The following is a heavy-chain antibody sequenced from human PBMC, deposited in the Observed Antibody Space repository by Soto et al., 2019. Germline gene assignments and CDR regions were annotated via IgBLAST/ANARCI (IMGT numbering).Heavy chain of an antibody. D-gene: IGHD2-15*01. CDR3: ARGGVVVVATTYAFDI. Sequence: QVQLVQSGAEVKKPGSSVKVSCKASGGTFSSYAISWVRQAPGQGLEWMGGIIPIFGTANYAQKFQGRVTITADESTSTGYMELSSLRSEDTAVYYCARGGVVVVATTYAFDIWGQGTMVTVSS. J-gene: IGHJ3*02. V-gene: IGHV1-69*01. CDR1: GGTFSSYA. CDR2: IIPIFGTA.